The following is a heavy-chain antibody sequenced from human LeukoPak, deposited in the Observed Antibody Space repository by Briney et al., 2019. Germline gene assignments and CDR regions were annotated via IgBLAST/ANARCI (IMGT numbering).Heavy chain of an antibody. V-gene: IGHV4-59*12. CDR2: IYYSGST. CDR3: ARDFNYGSSFDY. Sequence: SETLSLTCTVSGGSISSYYWSWIRQPPGKGLEWIGYIYYSGSTYYNPSLKSRVTISVDTSKNQFSLKLSSVTAADTAVYYCARDFNYGSSFDYWGQGTLVTVSS. CDR1: GGSISSYY. J-gene: IGHJ4*02. D-gene: IGHD4-17*01.